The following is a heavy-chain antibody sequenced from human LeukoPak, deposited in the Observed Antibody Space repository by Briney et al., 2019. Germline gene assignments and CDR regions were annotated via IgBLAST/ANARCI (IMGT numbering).Heavy chain of an antibody. CDR2: IHYSGGT. J-gene: IGHJ5*02. Sequence: SETLSLTCSVSGGSISGDYWSWIRKPPGEGLEWIAFIHYSGGTNYSPSLKSRATISVDTSKNQFSLKLSSVTAADTAVYYCARDRGSLGGFDLWGQGTLVTVSS. V-gene: IGHV4-59*01. CDR3: ARDRGSLGGFDL. CDR1: GGSISGDY. D-gene: IGHD3-16*01.